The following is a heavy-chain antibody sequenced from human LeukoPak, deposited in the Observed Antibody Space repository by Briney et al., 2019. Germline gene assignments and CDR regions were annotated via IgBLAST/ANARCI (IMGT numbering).Heavy chain of an antibody. V-gene: IGHV3-43*02. Sequence: GGSLRLSCAASGFTFDDYAMHWVRQAPGKGLEWVSLISGDGGSTYYADSVRGRFTISRDNSKNSLYLQMNSLRAEDTAVYYCAKDSHPLSSSSWFFESWGQGTLVTVSS. J-gene: IGHJ4*02. CDR3: AKDSHPLSSSSWFFES. CDR2: ISGDGGST. D-gene: IGHD6-13*01. CDR1: GFTFDDYA.